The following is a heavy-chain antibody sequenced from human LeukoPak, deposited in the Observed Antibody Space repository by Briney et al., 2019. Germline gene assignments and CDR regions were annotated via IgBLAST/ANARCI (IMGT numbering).Heavy chain of an antibody. Sequence: GSLCLSCAASGFTFNNYAMNWIRQAPGKGLEWVSYIRGGGSNTRYSDSVKGRFINSRDNSKNILYLQMNGLRAEDTAIYYCAKCSASYSNDAFDVWGRGTMVTVSS. V-gene: IGHV3-23*01. CDR3: AKCSASYSNDAFDV. CDR2: IRGGGSNT. D-gene: IGHD3-10*02. CDR1: GFTFNNYA. J-gene: IGHJ3*01.